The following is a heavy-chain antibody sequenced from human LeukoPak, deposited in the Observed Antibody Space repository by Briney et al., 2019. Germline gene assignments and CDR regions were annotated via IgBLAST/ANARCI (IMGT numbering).Heavy chain of an antibody. CDR2: IYYSGST. J-gene: IGHJ4*02. CDR3: APFLLRGAYFDY. CDR1: GGSTSSSSYY. V-gene: IGHV4-39*01. Sequence: SETLSLTCTVSGGSTSSSSYYWGWIRQPPGKGLEWIGSIYYSGSTYYNPSLKSRVTISVDTSKNQFSLKLSSVTAADTAVYYCAPFLLRGAYFDYWGQGTLVTVSS. D-gene: IGHD3-16*01.